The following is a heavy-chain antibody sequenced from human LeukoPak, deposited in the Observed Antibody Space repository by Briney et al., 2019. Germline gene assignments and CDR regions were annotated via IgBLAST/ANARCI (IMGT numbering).Heavy chain of an antibody. Sequence: GSLRLSCAASGFTFSSYWMSWVRQAPGKGLEWVANIKQDGSEKYYVDSVKGRFTISRDNAKNSLYLQMNSLRAEDTAVYYCARAGDMVVGYDAFDIWGQGTMVTVSS. J-gene: IGHJ3*02. CDR3: ARAGDMVVGYDAFDI. V-gene: IGHV3-7*01. CDR2: IKQDGSEK. D-gene: IGHD2-15*01. CDR1: GFTFSSYW.